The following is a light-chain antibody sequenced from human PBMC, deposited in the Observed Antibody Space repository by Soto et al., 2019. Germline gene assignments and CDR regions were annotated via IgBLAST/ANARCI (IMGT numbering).Light chain of an antibody. J-gene: IGKJ4*01. V-gene: IGKV3-20*01. CDR3: QQYGSAQFT. CDR1: QTVTTSQ. CDR2: AAS. Sequence: EVVLTQSPGTLSLSPGERATLSCRASQTVTTSQLTWFQQKPGQAPRLLIYAASIRAAGIPDRFSGSGSGTDFTLTISRLEPEDFAVYYCQQYGSAQFTFGGGTKVEI.